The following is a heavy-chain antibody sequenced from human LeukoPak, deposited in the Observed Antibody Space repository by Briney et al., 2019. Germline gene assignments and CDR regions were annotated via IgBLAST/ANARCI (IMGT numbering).Heavy chain of an antibody. CDR3: ARGDYYGSGTYYKKTVDY. V-gene: IGHV1-3*01. CDR1: GYTFTSYA. D-gene: IGHD3-10*01. J-gene: IGHJ4*02. CDR2: INAGNGNT. Sequence: GASVKVSCKASGYTFTSYAMHWVRQAPGQRLEWMGWINAGNGNTKYSQKFQGRVTITRDTSTSTAYMELRSLRSDDTAVYYCARGDYYGSGTYYKKTVDYWGQGTLVTVSS.